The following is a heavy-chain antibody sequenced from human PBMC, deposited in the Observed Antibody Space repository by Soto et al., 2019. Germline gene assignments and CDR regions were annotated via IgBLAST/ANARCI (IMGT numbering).Heavy chain of an antibody. CDR2: ISWDGGST. CDR1: GFTFDDYT. Sequence: PGGSLRLSCAASGFTFDDYTMHWVRQAPGKGLEWVSLISWDGGSTYYADSVKGRFTISRDNSKNSLYLQMNSLRTEDTALYYCAKDITPYTVVVVAASFLRSPLYGMDVWGQGTTVTVSS. D-gene: IGHD2-15*01. CDR3: AKDITPYTVVVVAASFLRSPLYGMDV. V-gene: IGHV3-43*01. J-gene: IGHJ6*02.